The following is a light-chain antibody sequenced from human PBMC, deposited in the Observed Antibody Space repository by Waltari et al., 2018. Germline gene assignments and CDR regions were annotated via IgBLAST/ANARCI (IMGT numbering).Light chain of an antibody. CDR1: QSVSIN. Sequence: EIVMTQSPATLSVSPGERATLSCRASQSVSINLAWYHQIPGQTPRLLIYAASTRASGIPARFSGSGSGTAFTLTISSLQSEDFAVYYCQQYNNWPWTFGQGTRVEIK. V-gene: IGKV3-15*01. J-gene: IGKJ1*01. CDR3: QQYNNWPWT. CDR2: AAS.